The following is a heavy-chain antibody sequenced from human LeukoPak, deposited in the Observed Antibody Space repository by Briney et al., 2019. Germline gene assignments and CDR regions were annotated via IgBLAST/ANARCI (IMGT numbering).Heavy chain of an antibody. J-gene: IGHJ4*02. V-gene: IGHV1-69*06. CDR1: GGTFSSYA. CDR2: IIPISGTA. D-gene: IGHD1-26*01. Sequence: SVKVSCKASGGTFSSYAISWVRQAPGQGLERMGGIIPISGTANYAQKFQGRVTITADKSTRTAYMELSSLRSEDTAVDYCARSIVGAKDYFDYWGQGTLVTVSS. CDR3: ARSIVGAKDYFDY.